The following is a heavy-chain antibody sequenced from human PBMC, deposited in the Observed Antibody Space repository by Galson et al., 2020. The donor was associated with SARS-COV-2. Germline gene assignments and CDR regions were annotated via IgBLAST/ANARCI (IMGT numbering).Heavy chain of an antibody. V-gene: IGHV5-51*01. CDR1: GFTFTNHW. J-gene: IGHJ6*02. CDR3: ARWGSCTGVRCYLYYSGLDV. CDR2: IYPDASDI. Sequence: GESLKISCATSGFTFTNHWIAWVRQKPGKGLEWMGVIYPDASDIRYNPSHQGHITTSVDKSINTAYLQWSSLEASDTAMYYCARWGSCTGVRCYLYYSGLDVWGQGTTVAVSS. D-gene: IGHD2-15*01.